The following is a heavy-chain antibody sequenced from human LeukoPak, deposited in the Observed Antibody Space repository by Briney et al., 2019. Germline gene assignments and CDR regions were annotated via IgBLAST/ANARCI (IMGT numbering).Heavy chain of an antibody. CDR3: ARVSVQYYDFWSGPNWFDP. V-gene: IGHV1-2*02. D-gene: IGHD3-3*01. J-gene: IGHJ5*02. CDR1: GYTFTHFY. Sequence: ASVKVSCKASGYTFTHFYVHWVRQAPGQGLEWVGSINPYNGDTNYAQKFQGRVTMTRDTSISTAYMELSRLRSDDTAVYYCARVSVQYYDFWSGPNWFDPWGQGTLVTVSS. CDR2: INPYNGDT.